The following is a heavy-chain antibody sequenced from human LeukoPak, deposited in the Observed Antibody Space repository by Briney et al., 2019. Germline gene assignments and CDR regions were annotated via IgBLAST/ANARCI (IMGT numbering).Heavy chain of an antibody. D-gene: IGHD4-23*01. V-gene: IGHV3-23*01. J-gene: IGHJ4*02. CDR2: LAKGGTT. CDR1: GFTFSDFG. Sequence: GGSLRLSCVASGFTFSDFGLPGVRQPPGRGRQWVSSLAKGGTTYYTDSVKGRFTISRDNSKNTVYLQMNSLRSDDTAIYYCAREFGYGGTFDDWGQGTLVTVSS. CDR3: AREFGYGGTFDD.